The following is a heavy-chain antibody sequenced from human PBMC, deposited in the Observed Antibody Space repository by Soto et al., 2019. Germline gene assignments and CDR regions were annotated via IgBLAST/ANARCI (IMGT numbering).Heavy chain of an antibody. CDR3: ARDRDYGGFDY. V-gene: IGHV3-66*01. CDR2: IYNVGTT. J-gene: IGHJ4*01. Sequence: ELQLVESGGDLVQPGGSLRLSCAASGFTVSSNLMSWVRQAPGKGLEWVSMIYNVGTTYYADSVKGRFTISRDTSENTLYLQMNSLRGEDTAVYYCARDRDYGGFDYWGHGTMVIVSS. CDR1: GFTVSSNL. D-gene: IGHD4-17*01.